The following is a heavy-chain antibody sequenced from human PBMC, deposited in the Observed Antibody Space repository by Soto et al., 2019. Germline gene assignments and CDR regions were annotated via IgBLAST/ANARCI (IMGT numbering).Heavy chain of an antibody. CDR3: ATTTGYSSSWYWFDP. J-gene: IGHJ5*02. CDR1: GGSFSGYY. V-gene: IGHV4-34*01. CDR2: INHSGST. D-gene: IGHD6-13*01. Sequence: NPSETLSLTCAVFGGSFSGYYWSWIRQPPGKGLEWIGEINHSGSTNYNPSLKSRVTISVDTSKNQFSLKLSSVTAADTAVYYCATTTGYSSSWYWFDPWGQGTLVTVSS.